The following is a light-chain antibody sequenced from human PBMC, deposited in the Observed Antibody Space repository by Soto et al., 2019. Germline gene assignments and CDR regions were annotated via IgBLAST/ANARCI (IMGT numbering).Light chain of an antibody. CDR2: TAS. CDR1: QGIINY. Sequence: DIQMTQSPSSLSASVGDSVTITCRASQGIINYLAWFQQKPGKVPKLLIYTASTLRSGVSSRFSGSGSGTDFTLTISSLQPEDVATYYCQKYNSAPRTFCQGTKVEIK. CDR3: QKYNSAPRT. V-gene: IGKV1-27*01. J-gene: IGKJ1*01.